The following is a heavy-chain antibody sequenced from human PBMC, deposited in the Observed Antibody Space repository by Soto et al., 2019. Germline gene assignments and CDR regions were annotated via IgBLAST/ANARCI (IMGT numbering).Heavy chain of an antibody. CDR2: ISYDGSNK. CDR3: ARDLEVAVAGA. Sequence: QVQLVESGGGVVQPGRSLRLSCAASGFTFSSYAMHWVRQAPGKGLEWVAVISYDGSNKYYADSVKGRFTISRDNSKNTPYLQMHSLRAEDTAVYYCARDLEVAVAGAWGQGTLVTVSS. J-gene: IGHJ5*02. V-gene: IGHV3-30-3*01. D-gene: IGHD6-19*01. CDR1: GFTFSSYA.